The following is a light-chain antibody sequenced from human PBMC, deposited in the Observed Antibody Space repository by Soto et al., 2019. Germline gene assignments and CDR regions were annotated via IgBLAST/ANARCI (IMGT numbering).Light chain of an antibody. CDR1: SSDVGGYNY. Sequence: QSALTQPSSVSGSPGQSVTISCNGTSSDVGGYNYVSWYQQHPGKAPKLMSYDVSNRPLGVTDRFSGSKSGNTDSLTISGLQAEDEAYYYCCSYAGSYSYVFGTGTNVTVL. V-gene: IGLV2-11*01. CDR3: CSYAGSYSYV. J-gene: IGLJ1*01. CDR2: DVS.